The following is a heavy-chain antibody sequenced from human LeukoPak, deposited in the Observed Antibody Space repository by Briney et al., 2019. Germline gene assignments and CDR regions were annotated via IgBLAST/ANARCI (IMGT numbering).Heavy chain of an antibody. D-gene: IGHD2-15*01. J-gene: IGHJ5*02. CDR2: VWFDGSSK. CDR3: ARAVLEHCAGGSCYRWFDP. CDR1: GFPFTSYG. V-gene: IGHV3-33*01. Sequence: PGGSLRLSCAASGFPFTSYGMHWIRQTPNKGLEWVALVWFDGSSKYYADSVKGRFTISGDNSKNTVYLQMNSLSAGDAAIYYCARAVLEHCAGGSCYRWFDPWGQGTLVAVSS.